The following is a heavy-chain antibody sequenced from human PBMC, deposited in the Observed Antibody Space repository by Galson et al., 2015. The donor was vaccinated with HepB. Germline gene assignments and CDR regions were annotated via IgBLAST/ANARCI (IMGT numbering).Heavy chain of an antibody. D-gene: IGHD3-22*01. J-gene: IGHJ4*02. CDR2: IYYSGNT. Sequence: SWIRQPPGKGLEYIGFIYYSGNTDYNPSLKSRVTISVDTSKNQISLEMRSVTTADTAVYYCARYPDYSSGYYFDYWGPGTLVTVSS. CDR3: ARYPDYSSGYYFDY. V-gene: IGHV4-59*01.